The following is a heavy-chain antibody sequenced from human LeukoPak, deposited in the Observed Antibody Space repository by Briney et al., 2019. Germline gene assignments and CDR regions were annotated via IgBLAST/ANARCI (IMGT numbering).Heavy chain of an antibody. D-gene: IGHD3-10*01. CDR1: GGSISSYY. J-gene: IGHJ4*02. CDR3: ARMYYYGSGSDY. Sequence: PSETLSLTCTVSGGSISSYYWSWIRQPPGKGLEWIGYIYYSGGTNYNPSLKSRVTISVDTSKNQFSLKLSSVTAADTAVYYCARMYYYGSGSDYWGQGTLVTVSS. V-gene: IGHV4-59*01. CDR2: IYYSGGT.